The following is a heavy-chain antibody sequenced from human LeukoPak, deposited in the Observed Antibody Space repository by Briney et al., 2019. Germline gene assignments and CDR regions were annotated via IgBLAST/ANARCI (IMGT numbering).Heavy chain of an antibody. V-gene: IGHV3-30*04. CDR1: GFTFSSYA. Sequence: GRSLRLSCAASGFTFSSYAMHWVRQAPGKGLEWVAVISYDGSNKYYADSVKGRFTISRDTSKNTLYLQMNSLRAEDTAVYYCARDNKDYVWGSYRYSYAFDIWGQGTMVTVSS. J-gene: IGHJ3*02. CDR2: ISYDGSNK. D-gene: IGHD3-16*02. CDR3: ARDNKDYVWGSYRYSYAFDI.